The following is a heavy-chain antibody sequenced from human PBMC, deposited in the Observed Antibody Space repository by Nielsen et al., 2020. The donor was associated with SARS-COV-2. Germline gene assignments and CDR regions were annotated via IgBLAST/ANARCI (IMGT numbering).Heavy chain of an antibody. Sequence: GESLKISCAASGFTFSDYYMSWIRQAPGKGLEWVSYISSSGSTIYYADSVKGRFTISRDNAKNSLYLQMNSLRAEDTAVYYCARGGYSGYVFRAFDIWGQGTMVTVSS. V-gene: IGHV3-11*01. D-gene: IGHD5-12*01. CDR1: GFTFSDYY. J-gene: IGHJ3*02. CDR3: ARGGYSGYVFRAFDI. CDR2: ISSSGSTI.